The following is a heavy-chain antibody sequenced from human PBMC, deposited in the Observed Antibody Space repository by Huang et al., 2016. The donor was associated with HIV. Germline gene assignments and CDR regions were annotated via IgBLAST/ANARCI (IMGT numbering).Heavy chain of an antibody. CDR3: ARGSLEYSVSSSLDY. D-gene: IGHD4-4*01. Sequence: QVQLLQSGAEVQKPGSSVKVSCKASGGPFRSYSIAWVRQAPGQCLEWSASLSPVFDSPNYAKKLQGRVRVTADESTSTVYMEVRDLRPDDTAVYFCARGSLEYSVSSSLDYWGQGTHVTVSS. V-gene: IGHV1-69*13. CDR1: GGPFRSYS. J-gene: IGHJ4*02. CDR2: LSPVFDSP.